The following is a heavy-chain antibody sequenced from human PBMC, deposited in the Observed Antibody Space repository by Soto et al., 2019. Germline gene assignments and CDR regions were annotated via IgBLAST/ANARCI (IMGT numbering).Heavy chain of an antibody. V-gene: IGHV3-15*01. Sequence: EVYLVESGGDLVEPGGSLRLSCEASRFMFSSAWMSWVRQAPGKGLEWVGRIKAKIDGETTDYAEFVQGRFIISRDDSKNTVFLEMNNLKTEDTAVYFCVEAWNDFWGQGTLVTVSS. CDR3: VEAWNDF. J-gene: IGHJ4*02. CDR2: IKAKIDGETT. D-gene: IGHD1-1*01. CDR1: RFMFSSAW.